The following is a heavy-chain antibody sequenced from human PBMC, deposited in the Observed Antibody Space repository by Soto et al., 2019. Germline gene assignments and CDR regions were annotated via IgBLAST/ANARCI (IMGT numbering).Heavy chain of an antibody. CDR1: GGSISSGGYY. V-gene: IGHV4-31*03. Sequence: QVQLQESGPGLVKPSQTLSLTCTVSGGSISSGGYYWSWIRQHPGKGLEWIGYIYYSGSTYYNPSLKSRVTISVDTSKNQFSLKLSSVTAADTDVYYCARVVRMRYSSSWPDYWGQGTLVTVSS. D-gene: IGHD6-13*01. J-gene: IGHJ4*02. CDR3: ARVVRMRYSSSWPDY. CDR2: IYYSGST.